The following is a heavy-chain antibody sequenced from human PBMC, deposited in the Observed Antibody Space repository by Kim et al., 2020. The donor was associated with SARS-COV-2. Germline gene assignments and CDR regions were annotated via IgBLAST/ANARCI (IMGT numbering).Heavy chain of an antibody. D-gene: IGHD1-1*01. Sequence: GGSLRLSCGASGCTFSDSAMHWVRQASGKGLEWVGRIRSKANGYATAYIESVRSRFTISRDDSRNTAYLQMNSLKTEDTAVYYCTRGPGATLALWDAFDIWGQGTMVTVSS. CDR2: IRSKANGYAT. CDR1: GCTFSDSA. J-gene: IGHJ3*02. V-gene: IGHV3-73*01. CDR3: TRGPGATLALWDAFDI.